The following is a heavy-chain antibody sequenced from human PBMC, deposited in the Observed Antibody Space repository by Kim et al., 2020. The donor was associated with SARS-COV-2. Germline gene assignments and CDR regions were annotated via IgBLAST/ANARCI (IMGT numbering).Heavy chain of an antibody. D-gene: IGHD2-15*01. CDR1: GGSISSGGYY. CDR2: IYYSGST. Sequence: SETLSLTCTVSGGSISSGGYYWSWIRQHPGKGLEWIGYIYYSGSTYYNPSLKSRVTISVDTSKNQFSLKLSSVTAADTAVYYCARKYCSGGSCSYFDYWGQGTLVTVSP. J-gene: IGHJ4*02. V-gene: IGHV4-31*03. CDR3: ARKYCSGGSCSYFDY.